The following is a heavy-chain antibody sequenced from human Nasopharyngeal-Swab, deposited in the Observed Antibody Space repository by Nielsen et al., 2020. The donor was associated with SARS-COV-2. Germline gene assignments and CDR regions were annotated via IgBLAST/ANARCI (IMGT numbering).Heavy chain of an antibody. J-gene: IGHJ4*02. D-gene: IGHD5-18*01. Sequence: SETLSLTCTVSGCSISSGSYYWSWIRQPAGKGLEWIGRIYTSGSTNYNPSLKSRVTISVDTSKNQFPLKLSSVTAADTAVYYCASTAMGIGIGSEYYFDYWGQGTLVTVSS. CDR1: GCSISSGSYY. V-gene: IGHV4-61*02. CDR2: IYTSGST. CDR3: ASTAMGIGIGSEYYFDY.